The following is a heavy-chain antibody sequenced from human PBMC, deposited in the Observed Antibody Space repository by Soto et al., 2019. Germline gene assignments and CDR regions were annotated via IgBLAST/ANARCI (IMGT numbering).Heavy chain of an antibody. J-gene: IGHJ6*02. V-gene: IGHV3-53*01. CDR3: ARDSGLIWGNYGMDV. CDR2: IYLAGKI. Sequence: GGSLRLSCAASGFTVRSNYMTWVRRAPGKGLEWVSVIYLAGKIYYADSVKGRFTTSSDNSQNTWFLQMNSLRAEDTAVYYCARDSGLIWGNYGMDVWGQGTTVTVSS. CDR1: GFTVRSNY. D-gene: IGHD2-15*01.